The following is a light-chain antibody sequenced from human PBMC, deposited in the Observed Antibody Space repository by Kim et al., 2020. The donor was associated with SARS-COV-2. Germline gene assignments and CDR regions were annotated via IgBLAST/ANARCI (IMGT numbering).Light chain of an antibody. Sequence: EIVLTQSPGTLSLSPGERVTLFCRASQSVSSSLAWYQKKPGQAPRLLIYDSSSRATGIPDRLSGSGSGTDFTLTISRLEPEDFAVYYCQQYGSAPVTFGQGTKLEI. CDR2: DSS. V-gene: IGKV3-20*01. CDR1: QSVSSS. J-gene: IGKJ2*01. CDR3: QQYGSAPVT.